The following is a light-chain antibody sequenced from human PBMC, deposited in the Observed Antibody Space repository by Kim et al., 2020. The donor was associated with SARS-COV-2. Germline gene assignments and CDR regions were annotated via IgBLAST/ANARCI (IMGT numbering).Light chain of an antibody. V-gene: IGLV2-14*03. CDR1: SSDVGGYNY. Sequence: GQSITISCTGTSSDVGGYNYVSWYQQHPGKAPKLMIYDVSNRPSGVSNRFSGSKSGNTASLTISGRQAEDEADYYCSSYTSSSTQVFGAGSKVTVL. CDR2: DVS. CDR3: SSYTSSSTQV. J-gene: IGLJ1*01.